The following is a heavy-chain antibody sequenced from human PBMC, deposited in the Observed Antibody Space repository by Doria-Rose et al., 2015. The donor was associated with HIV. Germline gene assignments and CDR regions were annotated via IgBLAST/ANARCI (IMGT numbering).Heavy chain of an antibody. CDR1: GYTFSAYA. CDR3: ARIHSLSSSSLGH. CDR2: LNVGNGDT. J-gene: IGHJ4*02. Sequence: HGYSVTVSCKTSGYTFSAYAIHLVRQAPGQRLEWMGWLNVGNGDTRYSRKFQDRVTITGDTSANTGYMALSSLRSEDTAVYYCARIHSLSSSSLGHWGQGTLVTGSS. V-gene: IGHV1-3*01. D-gene: IGHD6-13*01.